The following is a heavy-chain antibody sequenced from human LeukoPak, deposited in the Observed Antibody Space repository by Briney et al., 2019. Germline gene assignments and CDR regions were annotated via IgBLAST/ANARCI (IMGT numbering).Heavy chain of an antibody. CDR2: IYYSGST. D-gene: IGHD3-10*01. V-gene: IGHV4-39*01. Sequence: PSETLSLTCTVSGGSISSSSYYWGWIRQPPGTGLEWIGNIYYSGSTYYNPSLKSRVTISVDTSKNQFSLKLSSVTAADTAVYYCARPYSSGSYYWFDPWGQGTLVTVSS. CDR1: GGSISSSSYY. J-gene: IGHJ5*02. CDR3: ARPYSSGSYYWFDP.